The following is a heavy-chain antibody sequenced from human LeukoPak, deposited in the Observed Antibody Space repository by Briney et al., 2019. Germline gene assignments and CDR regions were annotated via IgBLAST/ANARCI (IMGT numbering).Heavy chain of an antibody. V-gene: IGHV1-46*01. Sequence: ASVKVSCKASGYTFTSYYMHWVRQAPGQGLEWMGIINPSGGSTSYAQKFQGRVTMTRDMSTSTVYMELGSLRSEDTAVYYCARASRALEDHSITIFTLDYWGQGTLVTVSS. CDR1: GYTFTSYY. J-gene: IGHJ4*02. D-gene: IGHD3-3*01. CDR3: ARASRALEDHSITIFTLDY. CDR2: INPSGGST.